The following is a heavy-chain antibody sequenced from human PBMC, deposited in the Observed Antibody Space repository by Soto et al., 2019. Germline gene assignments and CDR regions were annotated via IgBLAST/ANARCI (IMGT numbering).Heavy chain of an antibody. CDR3: ARAHYGDYGYGMDV. Sequence: QLQLQESGSGLVKPSQTLSLTCAVSGGSISSGGYSWSWIRQPPGKGLEWIGYIYHSGSTYYNPSPKRRVTISVDRSNNQFSLKLSSVTAADTAVYYCARAHYGDYGYGMDVWGQGTTVTVSS. D-gene: IGHD4-17*01. J-gene: IGHJ6*02. CDR2: IYHSGST. CDR1: GGSISSGGYS. V-gene: IGHV4-30-2*01.